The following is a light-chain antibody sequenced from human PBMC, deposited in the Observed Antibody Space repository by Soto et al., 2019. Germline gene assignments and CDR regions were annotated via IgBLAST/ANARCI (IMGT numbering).Light chain of an antibody. CDR1: SSDVGGYNY. Sequence: QSALTQPASVSGSPGQSITISCTGTSSDVGGYNYVSWYQQHPGKAPKLMIYDVSNRPSGVSNRVSGSKSGNTASLTISRLQAEDEADYYCSSYTSSSTGVFGTGTKLTVL. CDR3: SSYTSSSTGV. J-gene: IGLJ1*01. CDR2: DVS. V-gene: IGLV2-14*01.